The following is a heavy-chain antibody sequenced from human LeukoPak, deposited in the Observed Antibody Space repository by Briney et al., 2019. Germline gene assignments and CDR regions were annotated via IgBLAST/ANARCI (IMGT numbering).Heavy chain of an antibody. V-gene: IGHV5-51*01. CDR1: GCIFTSYW. J-gene: IGHJ4*02. D-gene: IGHD1-20*01. Sequence: GESLQISCKGSGCIFTSYWIAWVRQMPGKGLEWMGIIYPGDSDTRHSPSFQGQLTISADKSISTAYLQWSSLKASDTAIYYCARAYNFNFDYWGQGALVTVSS. CDR2: IYPGDSDT. CDR3: ARAYNFNFDY.